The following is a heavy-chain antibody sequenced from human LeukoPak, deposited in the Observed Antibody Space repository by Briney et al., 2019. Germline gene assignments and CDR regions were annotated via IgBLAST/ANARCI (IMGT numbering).Heavy chain of an antibody. Sequence: ASVKVSCKASGYTFTGYYMHWVRQAPGQGLEWMGRINPNSGGTNYAQKFQGRVTMTRDTSISTAYMELSRLRSDDTAVYYCARTAAAGKVYYYYMDVWGKGTTVTVSS. D-gene: IGHD6-13*01. CDR1: GYTFTGYY. CDR3: ARTAAAGKVYYYYMDV. CDR2: INPNSGGT. J-gene: IGHJ6*03. V-gene: IGHV1-2*06.